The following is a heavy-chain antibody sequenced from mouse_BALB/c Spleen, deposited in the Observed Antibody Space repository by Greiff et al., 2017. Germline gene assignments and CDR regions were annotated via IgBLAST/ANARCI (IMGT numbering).Heavy chain of an antibody. CDR3: THYYYGSSYGY. D-gene: IGHD1-1*01. J-gene: IGHJ2*01. CDR1: GYSFTSYW. Sequence: VQLKQSGTVLARPGASVKMSCKASGYSFTSYWMHWVKQRPGQGLEWIGAIYPGNSDTSYNQKFKGKAKLTAVTSASTAYMELSSLTNEDSAVYYCTHYYYGSSYGYWGQGTTLTVSS. V-gene: IGHV1-5*01. CDR2: IYPGNSDT.